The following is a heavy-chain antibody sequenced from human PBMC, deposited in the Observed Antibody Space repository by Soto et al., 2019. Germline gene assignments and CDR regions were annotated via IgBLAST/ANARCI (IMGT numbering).Heavy chain of an antibody. CDR1: GGSISGSSYY. J-gene: IGHJ5*02. CDR3: VRQRRSCYGGSCYSLNWFHP. V-gene: IGHV4-39*01. CDR2: IHDSGTS. D-gene: IGHD2-15*01. Sequence: PSETLSLTCTVSGGSISGSSYYWGWSRQTPGRALEWIGSIHDSGTSYYNPSLKSRAIISVDTSKKELSLKLSSVTAAVTALYYCVRQRRSCYGGSCYSLNWFHPWGQGTQVTVSS.